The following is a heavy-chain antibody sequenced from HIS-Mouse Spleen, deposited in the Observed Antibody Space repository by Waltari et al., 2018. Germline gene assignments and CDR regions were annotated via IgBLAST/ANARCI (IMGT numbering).Heavy chain of an antibody. CDR2: IYYSGST. CDR1: GGSLSSSRYF. D-gene: IGHD6-13*01. Sequence: QLQLQESGPGLVKPSETLSLTRTVPGGSLSSSRYFWGWIRQPPGKGLEWIGSIYYSGSTYYNPSLKSRVTISVDTSKNQFSLKLSSVTAADTAVYYCAREIPYSSSWYDWYFDLWGRGTLVTVSS. V-gene: IGHV4-39*07. J-gene: IGHJ2*01. CDR3: AREIPYSSSWYDWYFDL.